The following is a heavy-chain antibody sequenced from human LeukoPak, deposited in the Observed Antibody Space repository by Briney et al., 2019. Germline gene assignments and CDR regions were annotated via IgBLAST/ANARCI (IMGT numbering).Heavy chain of an antibody. CDR1: GGSISSYY. D-gene: IGHD2-2*01. V-gene: IGHV4-59*08. CDR3: ARLGRTSYWYFDL. Sequence: PSETLSPPCTVSGGSISSYYWSWIRQPPGKGLEWIGYIYYSGSTNYNPSLKSRVTISVDTSKNQFPLKLSSVTAADTAVYYCARLGRTSYWYFDLWGRGTLVTVSS. J-gene: IGHJ2*01. CDR2: IYYSGST.